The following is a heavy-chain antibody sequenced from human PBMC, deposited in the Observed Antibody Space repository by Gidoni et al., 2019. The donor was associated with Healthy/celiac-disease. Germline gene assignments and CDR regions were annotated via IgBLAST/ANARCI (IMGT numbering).Heavy chain of an antibody. CDR3: VTTEPDY. V-gene: IGHV3-23*01. D-gene: IGHD4-4*01. J-gene: IGHJ4*02. Sequence: SRGGSGINCGSYAMGWGRQAPGKGLECVTAINGGGGSTYYADTVKGQFTISRDNSKNTLYLQMNSLRAEDTAVYWEVTTEPDYWGQGTLVTVSS. CDR1: GINCGSYA. CDR2: INGGGGST.